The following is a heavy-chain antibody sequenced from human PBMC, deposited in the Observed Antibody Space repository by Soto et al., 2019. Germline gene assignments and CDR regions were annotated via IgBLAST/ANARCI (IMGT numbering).Heavy chain of an antibody. J-gene: IGHJ4*01. Sequence: QVQLVQSGAEVKKPGSSVKVSCKASGGTFSSYAISWVRQASGQGLEWMGGIIPIFGTANYAQKFQGRVTITADESTSTAYMELSSLRSEDTAVYYCARGAAAGTRGYFFDYWCHGTLVTVSS. CDR2: IIPIFGTA. D-gene: IGHD6-13*01. V-gene: IGHV1-69*01. CDR1: GGTFSSYA. CDR3: ARGAAAGTRGYFFDY.